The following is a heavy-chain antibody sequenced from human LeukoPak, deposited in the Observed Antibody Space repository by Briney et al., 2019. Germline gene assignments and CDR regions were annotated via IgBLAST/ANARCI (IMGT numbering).Heavy chain of an antibody. V-gene: IGHV4-59*08. Sequence: SETLSLTCTVSGGSIRSYYWSWIRQSPGRGLEWIGYIYYSGSASYNPSLKSRVTIAIDTSKNQFSLKLSSVTAADTAVYYCARVLHGDPDYWGQGTLVTVSS. CDR3: ARVLHGDPDY. J-gene: IGHJ4*02. CDR2: IYYSGSA. D-gene: IGHD4-17*01. CDR1: GGSIRSYY.